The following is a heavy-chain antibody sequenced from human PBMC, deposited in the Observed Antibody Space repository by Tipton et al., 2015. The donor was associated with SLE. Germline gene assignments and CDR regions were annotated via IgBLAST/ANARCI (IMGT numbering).Heavy chain of an antibody. CDR3: ARDLPSGYGAFDF. J-gene: IGHJ3*01. CDR2: IWYDGSNK. V-gene: IGHV3-33*01. Sequence: RSLRLSCAASGFTFSSYGMHWVRQAPGKGLEWVAVIWYDGSNKYYADSVKGRFTISRDNSKNTLYLQMNSLRAEDTALYYCARDLPSGYGAFDFWGQGTMVTVSS. D-gene: IGHD3-22*01. CDR1: GFTFSSYG.